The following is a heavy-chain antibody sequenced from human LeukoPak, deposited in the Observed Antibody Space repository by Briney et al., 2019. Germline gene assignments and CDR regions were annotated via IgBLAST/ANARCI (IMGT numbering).Heavy chain of an antibody. J-gene: IGHJ4*02. D-gene: IGHD3-9*01. CDR1: GFTLSSYA. CDR2: ISGSGGST. CDR3: ATKRDILTGYFPFDY. V-gene: IGHV3-23*01. Sequence: PGGSLRLSCAASGFTLSSYAMSWVRQAPGKGLEWVSAISGSGGSTYYADSVKGRFTISRDNSKNTLYLQMNSLRAEDTAVYYCATKRDILTGYFPFDYWGQGTLVTVSS.